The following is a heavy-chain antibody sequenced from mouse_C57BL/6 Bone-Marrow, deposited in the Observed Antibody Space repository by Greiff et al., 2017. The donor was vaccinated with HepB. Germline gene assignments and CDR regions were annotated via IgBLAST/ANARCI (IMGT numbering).Heavy chain of an antibody. CDR3: AREHYDYDGDHVWYFDV. V-gene: IGHV1-64*01. Sequence: QVQLQQPGAELVKPGASVKLSCKASGYTFTSYWMHWVKQRPGQGLEWIGMIHPNSGSTNYNEKFKSKATLTVDKSSSTAYMQLSSLTSEDSAVYYGAREHYDYDGDHVWYFDVWGTGTTVTVSS. CDR1: GYTFTSYW. J-gene: IGHJ1*03. D-gene: IGHD2-4*01. CDR2: IHPNSGST.